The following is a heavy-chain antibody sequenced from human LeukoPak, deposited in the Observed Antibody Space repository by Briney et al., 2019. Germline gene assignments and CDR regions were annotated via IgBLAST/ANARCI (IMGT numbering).Heavy chain of an antibody. D-gene: IGHD2-15*01. Sequence: GGSLRLSCATSGFSFSSYWMSWVRQAPGKGLEWVANIKEDGSLQNYVDSVKGRFTISRDHTKNSLYLQLNSLRADDTAVYYCARGGGTFEFWGQGTLVTVSS. CDR2: IKEDGSLQ. CDR1: GFSFSSYW. V-gene: IGHV3-7*03. CDR3: ARGGGTFEF. J-gene: IGHJ4*02.